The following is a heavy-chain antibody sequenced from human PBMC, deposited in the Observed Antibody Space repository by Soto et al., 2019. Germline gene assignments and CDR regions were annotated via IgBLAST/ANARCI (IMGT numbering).Heavy chain of an antibody. CDR3: ARCQDYYTPGEEDYYYYMDV. Sequence: EVQVVEAGGGLVKPGGSLRLSCTGSQFPLSTYSMIWVRQAPGKGLEWVSSISSRSSHTYYAVSEKGRFTISRDNAKNSLYIQMNSLRGEDRAVYYCARCQDYYTPGEEDYYYYMDVWGKGTTETVSS. J-gene: IGHJ6*03. V-gene: IGHV3-21*06. CDR1: QFPLSTYS. D-gene: IGHD3-10*01. CDR2: ISSRSSHT.